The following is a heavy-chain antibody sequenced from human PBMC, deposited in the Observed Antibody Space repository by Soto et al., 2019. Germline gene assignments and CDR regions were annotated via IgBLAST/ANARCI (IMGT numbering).Heavy chain of an antibody. J-gene: IGHJ4*02. CDR2: INAGNGNT. CDR3: ARSILVVTAVDD. Sequence: ASVKVSCKASGYTFTSYAMHWVRQAPGQRLERMGWINAGNGNTKYSQKFQGRVTITRDTSASTAYMELSSLRSEDTALYYCARSILVVTAVDDWGEGTLVTVCS. D-gene: IGHD2-21*02. CDR1: GYTFTSYA. V-gene: IGHV1-3*01.